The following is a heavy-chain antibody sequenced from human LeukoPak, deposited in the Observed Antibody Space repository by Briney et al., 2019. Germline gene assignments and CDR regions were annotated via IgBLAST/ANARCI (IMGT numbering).Heavy chain of an antibody. J-gene: IGHJ4*02. V-gene: IGHV3-15*01. CDR3: TTDPYYDSSGYYY. Sequence: GGSLRLSCAASGFTFSNAWMSWVRQAPGKGLEWVGRIKSKTDGGTTGYAAPVKGRFTISRDDSKNTLYLQMNSLKTEDTAVYYCTTDPYYDSSGYYYWGQGTLVTVSS. CDR2: IKSKTDGGTT. D-gene: IGHD3-22*01. CDR1: GFTFSNAW.